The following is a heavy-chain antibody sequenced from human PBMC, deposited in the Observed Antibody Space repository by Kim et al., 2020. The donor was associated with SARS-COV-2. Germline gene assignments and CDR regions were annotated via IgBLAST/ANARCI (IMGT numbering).Heavy chain of an antibody. CDR1: GFTFDDYA. CDR3: AKDRPKKSAAGTMGSFQ. Sequence: YLRLSCAASGFTFDDYAMHWVRQAPGKGLEWVSGISWNSGSIGYADSVKGRVTISRDSAKNSLYLQMNSLRAEDTALYYCAKDRPKKSAAGTMGSFQ. CDR2: ISWNSGSI. D-gene: IGHD6-13*01. J-gene: IGHJ1*01. V-gene: IGHV3-9*01.